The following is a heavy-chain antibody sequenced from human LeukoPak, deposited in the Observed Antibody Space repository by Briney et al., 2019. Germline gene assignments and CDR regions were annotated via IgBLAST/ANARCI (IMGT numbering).Heavy chain of an antibody. V-gene: IGHV1-46*01. CDR1: GYTFTSNY. CDR3: ARDCSSTRCQGPVFDN. Sequence: GASVKVSCKASGYTFTSNYMHWVRQAPGQGLEWMGIIHPSGGNTNYAQKFQGRVAMTRDTSTSTVHMELSSLRSEDTAIYYCARDCSSTRCQGPVFDNWGQGTLVTVSS. J-gene: IGHJ4*02. CDR2: IHPSGGNT. D-gene: IGHD2-2*01.